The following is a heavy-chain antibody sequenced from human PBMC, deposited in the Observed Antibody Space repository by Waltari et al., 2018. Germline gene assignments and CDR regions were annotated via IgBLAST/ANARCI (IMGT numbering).Heavy chain of an antibody. V-gene: IGHV4-4*07. CDR2: IYTSGST. Sequence: QVQLQESGPGLVTPSETLSLTCPASGCSISSYYWSCLRPPAGKGLEWTGRIYTSGSTNYNPSLKSRVTMSVDTSKNQFSLKLSSVTAADTAVYYCARETNYYDSSGYYGYWGQGTLVTVSS. CDR3: ARETNYYDSSGYYGY. CDR1: GCSISSYY. D-gene: IGHD3-22*01. J-gene: IGHJ4*02.